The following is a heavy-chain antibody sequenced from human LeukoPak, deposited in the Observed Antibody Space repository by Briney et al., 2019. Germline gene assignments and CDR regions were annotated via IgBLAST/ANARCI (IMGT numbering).Heavy chain of an antibody. CDR2: ISSSRSYI. J-gene: IGHJ4*02. V-gene: IGHV3-21*01. D-gene: IGHD3-22*01. CDR3: ARSPDYYDSSGFFDY. Sequence: GGSLRLACAASGFTFSSYSMNWVRQAPGKGLEWVSSISSSRSYIYYADSVKGRFTISRDNAKDTLFLEMSSLRAEDTAVYYCARSPDYYDSSGFFDYWGQGTLVSVSS. CDR1: GFTFSSYS.